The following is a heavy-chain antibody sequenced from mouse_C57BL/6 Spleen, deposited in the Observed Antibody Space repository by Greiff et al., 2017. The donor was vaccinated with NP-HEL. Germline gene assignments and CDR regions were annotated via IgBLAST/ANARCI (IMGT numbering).Heavy chain of an antibody. CDR1: GYTFTSYW. V-gene: IGHV1-64*01. CDR3: ARALDYYGSSQGTYYFDY. Sequence: QVQLQQPGAELVKPGASVKLSCKASGYTFTSYWMHWVKQRPGQGLEWIGMIHPNSGSTNYNEKFKSKATLTVDKSSSTAYMQLSSLTSEDSAVYYCARALDYYGSSQGTYYFDYWGQGTTLTVSS. J-gene: IGHJ2*01. D-gene: IGHD1-1*01. CDR2: IHPNSGST.